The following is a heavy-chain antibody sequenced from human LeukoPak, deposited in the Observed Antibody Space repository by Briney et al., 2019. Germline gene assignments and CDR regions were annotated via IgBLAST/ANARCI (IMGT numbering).Heavy chain of an antibody. D-gene: IGHD1-1*01. CDR1: GFAFSSHA. CDR3: ANEVRPNDY. Sequence: GGSLRLSCAASGFAFSSHAMCWVRQAPGRGLEWVSSIDISGGSTYYAAPAEGRFTISRDNSKNTLYLQMNGLRVEDTALYYCANEVRPNDYWGQGTLVTVSS. CDR2: IDISGGST. J-gene: IGHJ4*02. V-gene: IGHV3-23*01.